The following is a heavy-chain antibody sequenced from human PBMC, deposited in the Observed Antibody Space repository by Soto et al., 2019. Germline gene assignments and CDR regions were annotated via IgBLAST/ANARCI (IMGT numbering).Heavy chain of an antibody. J-gene: IGHJ4*02. Sequence: GASVKVSCKASGYTFTGYYMHWVRQAPGQGLEWMGWINPNSGGTNYAQKFQGWVTMTRDTSISTAYMELSSLRSEDTAVYYCARDPYQSSNYYGSEFDYWGQGILVTVSS. V-gene: IGHV1-2*04. CDR3: ARDPYQSSNYYGSEFDY. CDR2: INPNSGGT. D-gene: IGHD3-10*01. CDR1: GYTFTGYY.